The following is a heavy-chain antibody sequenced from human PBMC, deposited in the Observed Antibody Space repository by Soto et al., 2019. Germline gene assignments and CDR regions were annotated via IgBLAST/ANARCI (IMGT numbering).Heavy chain of an antibody. Sequence: PSETLSLTCTVSGGSISSSSYYWGWFRQPPGKGLEWIGSIYYSGNTYYNPSLKSRVTISVDTSRNQFSLKMSSVTAADTAVFYCARRPYSSGWLYFDYWGRGTLVTVSS. D-gene: IGHD6-19*01. CDR3: ARRPYSSGWLYFDY. J-gene: IGHJ4*02. V-gene: IGHV4-39*01. CDR1: GGSISSSSYY. CDR2: IYYSGNT.